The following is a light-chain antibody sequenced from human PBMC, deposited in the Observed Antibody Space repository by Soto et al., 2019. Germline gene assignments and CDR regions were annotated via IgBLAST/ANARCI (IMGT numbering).Light chain of an antibody. V-gene: IGKV1-39*01. CDR3: QQGFTTPWT. J-gene: IGKJ1*01. CDR1: QGISTY. Sequence: QLTQSPPSLSASVGDRLTITCGASQGISTYLSWYRQKPGKAPELLIYAASSLQSGVPSRFSGSGSATDFTLTIGSLQPEDSATYYCQQGFTTPWTFGQGTKVDI. CDR2: AAS.